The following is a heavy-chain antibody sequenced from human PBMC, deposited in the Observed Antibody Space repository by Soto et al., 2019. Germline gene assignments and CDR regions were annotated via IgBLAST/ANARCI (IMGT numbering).Heavy chain of an antibody. CDR1: GGSSIGGGYC. Sequence: SATLCIRWTVAGGSSIGGGYCWSWIRQHPGKGLEWIGYIYYSGSTYYNPSLKSRVTISVDTSKNQFSLKLSSVTAADTAVYYCARAYSYDSSGYYSNCFDPWGHRTPVPVSS. CDR3: ARAYSYDSSGYYSNCFDP. CDR2: IYYSGST. V-gene: IGHV4-31*02. J-gene: IGHJ5*02. D-gene: IGHD3-22*01.